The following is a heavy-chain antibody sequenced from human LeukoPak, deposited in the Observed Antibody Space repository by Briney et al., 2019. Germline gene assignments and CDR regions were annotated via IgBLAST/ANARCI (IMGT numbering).Heavy chain of an antibody. V-gene: IGHV4-39*07. Sequence: SETLSLTCTVSGGSISSSSYYWGWIRQPPGKGLEWIGSIYYSGSTYYNPSLKSRVTISVDTSKNQFSLKLSSVTAADTAVYYCARGWYYYGSGSYYRPWGQGTLVTVSS. CDR2: IYYSGST. CDR3: ARGWYYYGSGSYYRP. D-gene: IGHD3-10*01. J-gene: IGHJ5*02. CDR1: GGSISSSSYY.